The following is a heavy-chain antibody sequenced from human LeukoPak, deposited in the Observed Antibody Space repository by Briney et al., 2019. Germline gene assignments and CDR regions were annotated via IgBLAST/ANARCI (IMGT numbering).Heavy chain of an antibody. D-gene: IGHD2-2*01. Sequence: GGSLRLSCAASGFTSSDYTMNWVSQAPGKGLEWVSGISVSDDSTYYADSVKGRFTMSRDNSNNMLYLQMNSLRAEDTAVYYCAKDRYCSSTNCPYDYWGQGTLVTVSS. V-gene: IGHV3-23*01. CDR1: GFTSSDYT. J-gene: IGHJ4*02. CDR3: AKDRYCSSTNCPYDY. CDR2: ISVSDDST.